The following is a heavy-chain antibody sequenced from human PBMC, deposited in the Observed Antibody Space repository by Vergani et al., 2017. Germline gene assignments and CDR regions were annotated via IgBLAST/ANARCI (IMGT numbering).Heavy chain of an antibody. CDR1: GYSFNPYW. Sequence: EVQLVQSGAEVKKPGESLRISCKGSGYSFNPYWIGWVRQMPGKGLEWMGIIYPGDSETRYSPSFQGQVTISADKSISTAYLQWSSLKASDTAMYYCARPMRYYDSSGNHVDDVFEIWGQGTVVTVSS. D-gene: IGHD3-22*01. CDR3: ARPMRYYDSSGNHVDDVFEI. J-gene: IGHJ3*02. CDR2: IYPGDSET. V-gene: IGHV5-51*01.